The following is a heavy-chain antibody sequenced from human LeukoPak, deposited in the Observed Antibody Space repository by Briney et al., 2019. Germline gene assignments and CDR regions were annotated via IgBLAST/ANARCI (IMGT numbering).Heavy chain of an antibody. CDR3: ASQYNWNRIDY. CDR1: GGSISSGSYY. J-gene: IGHJ4*02. Sequence: PSQTLSLTCTVSGGSISSGSYYWSWIRQPAGKGLEWIGRIYTSGSTYYNPSLKSRVTISVDTSKNQFSLKLSSVTAADTAVYYCASQYNWNRIDYWGQGTLVTVSS. CDR2: IYTSGST. V-gene: IGHV4-61*02. D-gene: IGHD1-20*01.